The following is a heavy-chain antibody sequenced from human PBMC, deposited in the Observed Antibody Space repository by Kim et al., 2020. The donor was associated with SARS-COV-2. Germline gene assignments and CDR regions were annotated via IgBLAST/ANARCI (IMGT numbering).Heavy chain of an antibody. J-gene: IGHJ4*02. D-gene: IGHD5-18*01. V-gene: IGHV3-23*01. CDR3: AKDLGYSYGLKLDY. Sequence: YAESVKGRFTISRDNSKNTLYLQMNSLRAEDTAVYYCAKDLGYSYGLKLDYWGQGTLVTVSS.